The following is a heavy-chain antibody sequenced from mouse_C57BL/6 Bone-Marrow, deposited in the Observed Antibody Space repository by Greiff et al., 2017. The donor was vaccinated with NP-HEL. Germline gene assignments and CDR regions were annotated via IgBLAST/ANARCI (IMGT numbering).Heavy chain of an antibody. D-gene: IGHD3-3*01. V-gene: IGHV5-4*01. CDR3: AREGDP. CDR1: GFTFSSYA. J-gene: IGHJ3*01. CDR2: ISDGGSYT. Sequence: EVQGVESGGGLVKPGGSLKLSCAASGFTFSSYAMSWVRQTPEKRLEWVATISDGGSYTYYPDTVKGRFTISRDNAKNNLYLQMSHLKSEDTAMYYCAREGDPWGQGTLVTVSA.